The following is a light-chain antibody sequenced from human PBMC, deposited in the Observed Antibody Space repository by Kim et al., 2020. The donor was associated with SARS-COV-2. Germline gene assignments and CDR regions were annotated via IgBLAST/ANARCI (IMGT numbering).Light chain of an antibody. CDR2: SND. CDR3: AAWDDRQIGWV. J-gene: IGLJ3*02. CDR1: NSNIGSNA. V-gene: IGLV1-44*01. Sequence: QSVLTQPPSASGTPGQRVTISCSGSNSNIGSNAVNWYQQLPGTAPKLLIYSNDQRSSGVPDRFSGSKSGTSASLAISGLQSEDEADYYCAAWDDRQIGWVFGGGTQLTVL.